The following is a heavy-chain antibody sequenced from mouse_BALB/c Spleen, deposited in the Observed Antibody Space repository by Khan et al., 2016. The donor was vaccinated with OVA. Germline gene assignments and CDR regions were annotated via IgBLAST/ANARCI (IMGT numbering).Heavy chain of an antibody. CDR2: ISSGGST. J-gene: IGHJ2*01. V-gene: IGHV5-6-5*01. Sequence: EVQLVESGGGLVKPGGSLKLSCAASGFTFSSYAMSWVRQTPEKRLEWVASISSGGSTYYPDSVKGRFTISRDNARNILYLQMSSLRSEDTAMYDGASPLYYYGSSYVDYWGQGTTLTVSS. CDR3: ASPLYYYGSSYVDY. D-gene: IGHD1-1*01. CDR1: GFTFSSYA.